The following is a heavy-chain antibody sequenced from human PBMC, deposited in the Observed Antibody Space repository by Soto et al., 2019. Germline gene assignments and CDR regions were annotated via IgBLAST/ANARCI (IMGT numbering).Heavy chain of an antibody. V-gene: IGHV3-23*01. CDR1: GFSFSSYS. J-gene: IGHJ3*02. CDR2: MSATGGST. D-gene: IGHD5-18*01. Sequence: QLLESGGDLIQPGGSLRLSCAASGFSFSSYSMSWVRQAPGKGLEWVSGMSATGGSTYYVDSVKGRFIISRDNSWKTLYLQMNSLRADYTAVYYCAKSWGDTWQESAFHIWGLGTMVTGSA. CDR3: AKSWGDTWQESAFHI.